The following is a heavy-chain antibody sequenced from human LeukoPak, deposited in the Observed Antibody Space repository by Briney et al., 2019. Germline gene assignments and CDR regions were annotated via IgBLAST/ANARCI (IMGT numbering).Heavy chain of an antibody. CDR2: ISASGGST. CDR3: AKDQRWELPHYLDS. CDR1: GFTFSSSA. V-gene: IGHV3-23*01. Sequence: GGSLRLSCAASGFTFSSSAMSWVRQVPGKGLEWVSGISASGGSTSYADSVRGRFTISRDNSKNTLYVQMNSLRDEDTAVYYCAKDQRWELPHYLDSWGQGTLVTVSS. J-gene: IGHJ4*02. D-gene: IGHD1-26*01.